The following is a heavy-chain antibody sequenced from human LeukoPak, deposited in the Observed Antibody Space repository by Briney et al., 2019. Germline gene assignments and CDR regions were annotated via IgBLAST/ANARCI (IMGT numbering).Heavy chain of an antibody. D-gene: IGHD3-9*01. V-gene: IGHV1-46*01. CDR3: ARGDRLPGYSAPVGDY. CDR2: INPSGGGT. J-gene: IGHJ4*02. Sequence: ASVKVSCKAAGYSFVNYYMHWVRPAPGQGLEWMAIINPSGGGTTYAEKFQGRVTVTMDSSTRTVYMDLSSLRSDDTAMYYCARGDRLPGYSAPVGDYWGQGTLVIVSS. CDR1: GYSFVNYY.